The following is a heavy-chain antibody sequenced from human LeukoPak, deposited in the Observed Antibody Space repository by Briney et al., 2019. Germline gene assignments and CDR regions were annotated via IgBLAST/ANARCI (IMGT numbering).Heavy chain of an antibody. J-gene: IGHJ3*02. CDR3: AREMEQVMEDALDI. V-gene: IGHV4-39*07. CDR2: IFYSGNT. Sequence: SETLSLTCTVSGGSISSSTYYWGWIRQPPGKGLEWIGVIFYSGNTFYNPSLRSRVTISVDTSKNQFSLNLRSVTAADTAVYCWAREMEQVMEDALDIYGPGTMV. CDR1: GGSISSSTYY. D-gene: IGHD1-26*01.